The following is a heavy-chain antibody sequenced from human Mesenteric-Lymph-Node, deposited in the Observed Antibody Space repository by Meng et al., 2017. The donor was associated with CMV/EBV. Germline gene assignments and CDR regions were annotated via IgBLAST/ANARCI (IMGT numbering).Heavy chain of an antibody. D-gene: IGHD6-6*01. J-gene: IGHJ4*02. CDR1: GFTFSTYA. CDR3: ARDGDGRHEYTSPSNFDS. CDR2: ISGSGENT. V-gene: IGHV3-23*01. Sequence: GESLKISCAASGFTFSTYAMSWVRQAPGKGLQWVSSISGSGENTFFADSVKGRFTISRDNAKNSLYLQVDSLRAEDTALYYCARDGDGRHEYTSPSNFDSWGQGTLVTVSS.